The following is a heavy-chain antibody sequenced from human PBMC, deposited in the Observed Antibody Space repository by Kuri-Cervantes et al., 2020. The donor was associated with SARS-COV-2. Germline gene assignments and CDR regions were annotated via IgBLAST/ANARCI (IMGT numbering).Heavy chain of an antibody. CDR3: AKDSGGSSY. CDR1: GFTFSSYS. D-gene: IGHD2-15*01. V-gene: IGHV3-48*01. CDR2: ISSSSSTI. Sequence: GSLKISCAASGFTFSSYSMNWVRQAPGKGLEWVSYISSSSSTIYYADSVKGRFTISRDNSKNTLYLQMNSLRAEDTAVYYCAKDSGGSSYWGQGTLVTVSS. J-gene: IGHJ4*02.